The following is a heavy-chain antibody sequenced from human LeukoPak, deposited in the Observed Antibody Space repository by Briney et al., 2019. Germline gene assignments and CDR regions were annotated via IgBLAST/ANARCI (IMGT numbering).Heavy chain of an antibody. Sequence: ASVKVSCKASGYTFTGYYMHWVRQAPGQGLEWMGRINPNSGGTNYAQKFQGRVTMTRDTSISTAYMELSRLRSDDTAVYYCARETRSGSYSSFDYWGQGTLVTVSS. CDR3: ARETRSGSYSSFDY. J-gene: IGHJ4*02. D-gene: IGHD3-10*01. CDR1: GYTFTGYY. CDR2: INPNSGGT. V-gene: IGHV1-2*06.